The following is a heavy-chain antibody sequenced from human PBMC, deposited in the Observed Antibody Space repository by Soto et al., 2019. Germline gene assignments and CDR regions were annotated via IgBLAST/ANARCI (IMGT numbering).Heavy chain of an antibody. CDR1: GGSINSGGYY. CDR3: WRGFRQSGYGSSWVFGY. CDR2: IFYSGST. V-gene: IGHV4-31*01. D-gene: IGHD6-13*01. Sequence: QVQLQESGPGLVKPSQTLSLICTVSGGSINSGGYYWNWIRQHPGKGLEWIGYIFYSGSTDYNPFPRSPVTLPAAPAGNQCSLNLGLVTAADTAVYFWWRGFRQSGYGSSWVFGYWGQGTLVNVSS. J-gene: IGHJ4*02.